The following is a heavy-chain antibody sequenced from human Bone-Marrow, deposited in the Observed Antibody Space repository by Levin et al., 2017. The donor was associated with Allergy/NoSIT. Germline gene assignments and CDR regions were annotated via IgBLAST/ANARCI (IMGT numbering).Heavy chain of an antibody. CDR3: AREQGASGWYTVDF. J-gene: IGHJ4*02. Sequence: GESLKISCAASGFTFGNHAMTWVRHAPGKGLEWVSTIRPNSERTYFADSVKGRFTVSRDDSMNMMYLQMNSLRVDDAAVHYCAREQGASGWYTVDFWGQGTLVTVSS. CDR1: GFTFGNHA. CDR2: IRPNSERT. D-gene: IGHD6-13*01. V-gene: IGHV3-23*01.